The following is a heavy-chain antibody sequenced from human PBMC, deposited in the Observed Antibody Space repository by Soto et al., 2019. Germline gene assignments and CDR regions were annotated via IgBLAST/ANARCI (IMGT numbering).Heavy chain of an antibody. V-gene: IGHV3-23*01. CDR2: ISGSGGST. J-gene: IGHJ4*02. CDR3: AKGITMIVVVTPATYFDY. Sequence: EVQLSESGGGLVQPGGSLRLSCAASGFTFSSYAMSWVRQAPGKGLEWVSAISGSGGSTYYADSVKGRFTISRDNSKNTLYLQMNSLRAEDTAVYYCAKGITMIVVVTPATYFDYWGQGTLVTVSS. CDR1: GFTFSSYA. D-gene: IGHD3-22*01.